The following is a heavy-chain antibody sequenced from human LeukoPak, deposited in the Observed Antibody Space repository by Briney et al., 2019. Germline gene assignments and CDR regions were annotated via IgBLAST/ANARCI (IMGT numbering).Heavy chain of an antibody. CDR1: GYTFTSYY. J-gene: IGHJ6*03. Sequence: ASVKVSCKASGYTFTSYYMHWVRQAPGQGLEWMGIINPSGGSTSYAQKFQGRVTMTRDMSTSTVYMELSSLRSEDTAVYHCARDAYGWFGDSTNRGYMDVWGKGTTVTVSS. V-gene: IGHV1-46*01. D-gene: IGHD3-10*01. CDR2: INPSGGST. CDR3: ARDAYGWFGDSTNRGYMDV.